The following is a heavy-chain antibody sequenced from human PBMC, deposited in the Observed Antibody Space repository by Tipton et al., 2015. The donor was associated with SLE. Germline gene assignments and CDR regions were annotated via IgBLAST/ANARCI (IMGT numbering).Heavy chain of an antibody. D-gene: IGHD3-10*01. J-gene: IGHJ5*02. Sequence: TLSLTCTVSGGSISSNGYYWSWIRQHPGKGLEWIGYIYYSGSTYYNPSLKSRVTISLDTSMNQFSLDLSSVTAADTAVYYCARAPTSSGWFDPWGQGILVTVSS. CDR1: GGSISSNGYY. CDR2: IYYSGST. CDR3: ARAPTSSGWFDP. V-gene: IGHV4-31*03.